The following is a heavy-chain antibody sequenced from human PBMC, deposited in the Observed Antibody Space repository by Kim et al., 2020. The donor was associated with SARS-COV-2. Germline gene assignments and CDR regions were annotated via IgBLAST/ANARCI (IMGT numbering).Heavy chain of an antibody. J-gene: IGHJ3*02. CDR2: IYYSGST. CDR3: ARVPILRIAAREKGEDAFDI. D-gene: IGHD6-6*01. V-gene: IGHV4-31*03. Sequence: SETLSLTCTVSGGSISSGGYYWSWIRQHPGKGLEWIGYIYYSGSTYYNPSLKSRVTISVDTSKNQFSLKLSSVTAADTAVYYCARVPILRIAAREKGEDAFDIWGQGTMVTFSS. CDR1: GGSISSGGYY.